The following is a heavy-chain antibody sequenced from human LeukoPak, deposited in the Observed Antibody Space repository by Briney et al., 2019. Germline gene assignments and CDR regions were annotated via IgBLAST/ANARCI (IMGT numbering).Heavy chain of an antibody. D-gene: IGHD3-10*01. CDR1: GYSFTSYW. V-gene: IGHV5-51*01. J-gene: IGHJ6*02. CDR3: ARSRITMVRGVIITSPYYYYGMDV. Sequence: GESLKISRKGSGYSFTSYWIGWVRQMPGKGLEWMGIIYPGDSDTRYSPSFQGQVTISADKSISTAYLQWSSLKASDTAMYYCARSRITMVRGVIITSPYYYYGMDVWGQGTTVTVSS. CDR2: IYPGDSDT.